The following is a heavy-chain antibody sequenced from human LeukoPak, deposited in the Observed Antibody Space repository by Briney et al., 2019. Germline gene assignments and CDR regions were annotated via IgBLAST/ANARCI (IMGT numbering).Heavy chain of an antibody. Sequence: QPGRSLRLSCSASGFTFSSYGMHWVRQAPGKGLEWVAVIWYDGSNKYYADPVKGRFTISRDNSKNTLYLQMDSLRAEDTAVYYCARGGYYFDYWGQGTLVTVSS. CDR2: IWYDGSNK. CDR1: GFTFSSYG. J-gene: IGHJ4*02. D-gene: IGHD6-25*01. CDR3: ARGGYYFDY. V-gene: IGHV3-33*01.